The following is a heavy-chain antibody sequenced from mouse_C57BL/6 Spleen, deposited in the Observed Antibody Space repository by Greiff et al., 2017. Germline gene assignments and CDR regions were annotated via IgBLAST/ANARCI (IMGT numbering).Heavy chain of an antibody. V-gene: IGHV3-6*01. D-gene: IGHD2-4*01. CDR2: ISYDGSN. CDR3: ARYDYDGYYYAMDY. CDR1: GYSITSGYY. Sequence: VQLQQSGPGLVKPSQSLSLTCSVTGYSITSGYYWNWIRQFPGNKLEWMGYISYDGSNNYNPSLKNRISITRDTSKNQFFLKLNSVTTEDTATYDCARYDYDGYYYAMDYWGQGTSVTVSS. J-gene: IGHJ4*01.